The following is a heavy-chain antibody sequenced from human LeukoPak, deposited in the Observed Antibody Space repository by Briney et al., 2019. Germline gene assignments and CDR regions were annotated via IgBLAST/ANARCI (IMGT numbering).Heavy chain of an antibody. D-gene: IGHD6-13*01. CDR3: ARMQTAAGPFDY. V-gene: IGHV4-59*01. J-gene: IGHJ4*02. CDR2: IYYSGST. CDR1: GGSISSYY. Sequence: PSETLSLTCTVSGGSISSYYWSWIRQPPGKGLEWIGYIYYSGSTNYNPSLKSRVTISVDTSKNQFSLKLSSVTAADTAVYYCARMQTAAGPFDYWGQGTLVTVSS.